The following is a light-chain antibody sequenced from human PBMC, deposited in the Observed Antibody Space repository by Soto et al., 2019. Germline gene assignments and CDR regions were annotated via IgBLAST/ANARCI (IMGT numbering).Light chain of an antibody. J-gene: IGKJ1*01. CDR3: QQYYSYST. CDR2: GAF. CDR1: QSISTQ. V-gene: IGKV1-5*02. Sequence: DTKMKKSPSTVSASVGDRVTIIFRASQSISTQLAWYQQKPGKAPKLLISGAFSLESGVPSRFSGSGSGTEFALTISSLQPDDFATYYCQQYYSYSTFGQGTMVDIK.